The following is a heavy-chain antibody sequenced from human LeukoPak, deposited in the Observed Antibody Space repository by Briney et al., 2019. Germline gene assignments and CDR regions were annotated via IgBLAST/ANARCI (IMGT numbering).Heavy chain of an antibody. Sequence: GGSLRLSCAASGFTFHDYGMTWVRQVPGKGLEWVSGINWNSGNTGYADSVKGRFTISGDNAKNSLYLQMNDLRAEDTALYYCARAKACSSTTCPSDIWGLGTMVTVSS. J-gene: IGHJ3*02. D-gene: IGHD2-2*01. V-gene: IGHV3-20*04. CDR1: GFTFHDYG. CDR3: ARAKACSSTTCPSDI. CDR2: INWNSGNT.